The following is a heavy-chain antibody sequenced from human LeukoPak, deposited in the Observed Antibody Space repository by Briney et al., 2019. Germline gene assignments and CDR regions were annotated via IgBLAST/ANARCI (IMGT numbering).Heavy chain of an antibody. J-gene: IGHJ3*02. CDR3: ARARIVVVPAAMEAFDI. CDR1: GFTFSSYW. D-gene: IGHD2-2*01. Sequence: GGSLRLSCAASGFTFSSYWMSWVRQAPGKGLEWVANIKQDGSEKYYVDSVKGRFTISRDNAKISLYLQMNSLRAEDTAVYYCARARIVVVPAAMEAFDIWGQGTMVTVSS. V-gene: IGHV3-7*01. CDR2: IKQDGSEK.